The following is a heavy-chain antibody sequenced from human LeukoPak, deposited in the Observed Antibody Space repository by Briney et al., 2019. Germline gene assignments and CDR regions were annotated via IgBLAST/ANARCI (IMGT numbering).Heavy chain of an antibody. CDR3: ARDHPKRYILWTDTLGGFFDY. Sequence: SVKVSCKASGGTFSSYAISWVRQAPGQGLEWMGRIIPILGIANYAQKFQGRVTITADKSTSTAYMELSSLRSEDTAVYYCARDHPKRYILWTDTLGGFFDYWGQGTLVTVSS. V-gene: IGHV1-69*04. J-gene: IGHJ4*02. CDR1: GGTFSSYA. D-gene: IGHD1-1*01. CDR2: IIPILGIA.